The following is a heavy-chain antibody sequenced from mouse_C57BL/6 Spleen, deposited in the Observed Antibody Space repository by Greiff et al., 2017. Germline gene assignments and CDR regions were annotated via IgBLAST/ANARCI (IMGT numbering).Heavy chain of an antibody. CDR1: GYSFTGYY. J-gene: IGHJ2*01. D-gene: IGHD1-1*01. CDR2: INPSTGGT. Sequence: VQLMESGPELVKPGASVKISCKASGYSFTGYYMNWVKQSPENSLEWIGEINPSTGGTTYNQKFKAKATLTVDKSSSTAYMQLKSLTSEDSAVDYCARDGSSPYYFDYWGQGTTLTVSS. V-gene: IGHV1-42*01. CDR3: ARDGSSPYYFDY.